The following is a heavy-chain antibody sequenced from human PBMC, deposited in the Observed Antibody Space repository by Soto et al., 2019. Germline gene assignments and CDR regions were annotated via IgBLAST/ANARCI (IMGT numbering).Heavy chain of an antibody. CDR1: GYTFTSYD. J-gene: IGHJ4*02. CDR2: MNPNTGNT. Sequence: QVQLVQSGAEVKKPGASVKVSCKASGYTFTSYDINWVRQATGQGLEWMGWMNPNTGNTGYAQKVQGRVTMTRNTSLTTAYMALSSLRSEDTAVYYCAREIPGKFPNWGQGTLVTVSS. CDR3: AREIPGKFPN. V-gene: IGHV1-8*01. D-gene: IGHD2-2*02.